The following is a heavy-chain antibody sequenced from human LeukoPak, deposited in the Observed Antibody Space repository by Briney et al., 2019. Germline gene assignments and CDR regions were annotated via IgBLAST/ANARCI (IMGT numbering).Heavy chain of an antibody. J-gene: IGHJ3*02. D-gene: IGHD1-26*01. CDR1: GYTFTGYY. CDR2: INPNSGGT. Sequence: ASVKVSCKASGYTFTGYYMHWVRQAPGQGLEWMGWINPNSGGTNYAQKFQGRVTMTEDTSTDTAYMELSSLRSEDTAVYYCATWDISGAYRAFHIWGQGTVVTVSS. V-gene: IGHV1-2*02. CDR3: ATWDISGAYRAFHI.